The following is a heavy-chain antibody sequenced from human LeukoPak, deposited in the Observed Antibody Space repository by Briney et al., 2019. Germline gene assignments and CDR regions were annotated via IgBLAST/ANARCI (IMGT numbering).Heavy chain of an antibody. CDR1: GYTFTGYY. J-gene: IGHJ4*02. CDR2: INPNSGGT. D-gene: IGHD1-26*01. CDR3: ARVDSGSYSGSLDY. V-gene: IGHV1-2*02. Sequence: GASVKVSCKASGYTFTGYYMHWVRQAPGQGLEWMGWINPNSGGTNYAQKFQGRVTMTRDTSISTAYMELSRLRSDDTAVYYCARVDSGSYSGSLDYWGQGTLVTASS.